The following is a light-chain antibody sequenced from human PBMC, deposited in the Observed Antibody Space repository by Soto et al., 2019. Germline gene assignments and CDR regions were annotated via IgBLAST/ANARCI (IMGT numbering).Light chain of an antibody. Sequence: SSELTQPPSVSVAPGKTARITCGGTNIGSKSVHWYQQKPGQAPVLVIYYDSDRPSGIPERFSGSNSGNTATLTISRVEAGDEADYYCQVWDSSSDHPIFGTGTKVTVL. V-gene: IGLV3-21*04. J-gene: IGLJ1*01. CDR1: NIGSKS. CDR3: QVWDSSSDHPI. CDR2: YDS.